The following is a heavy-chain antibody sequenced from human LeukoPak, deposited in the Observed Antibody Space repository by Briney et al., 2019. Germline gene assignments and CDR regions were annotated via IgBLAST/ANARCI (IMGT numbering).Heavy chain of an antibody. CDR2: MYSGGST. J-gene: IGHJ4*02. CDR1: GFTFSSST. D-gene: IGHD2-21*01. CDR3: AKTSDYYSSFDY. Sequence: GGSLRLSCAASGFTFSSSTMNWVRQAPGRGLEWVSTMYSGGSTYYADSVKGRFTISRDSSTNTLWLQINSLRAEDTAVYYCAKTSDYYSSFDYWGQGTLVTVSS. V-gene: IGHV3-53*01.